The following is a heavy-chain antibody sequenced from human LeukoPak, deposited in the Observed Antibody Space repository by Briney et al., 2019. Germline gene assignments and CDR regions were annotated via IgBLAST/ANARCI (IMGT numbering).Heavy chain of an antibody. J-gene: IGHJ4*02. D-gene: IGHD1-14*01. CDR2: IESDGRTT. CDR1: GFTFSSYW. CDR3: AKKLLTGGGTWFDY. V-gene: IGHV3-74*01. Sequence: PGGSLRLSCAASGFTFSSYWMHWVRQAPGKGLVWVSRIESDGRTTTYADSVKGRFTISRDNAKNTLYLQMNSLRAEDTAVYYCAKKLLTGGGTWFDYWGQGALVTVSS.